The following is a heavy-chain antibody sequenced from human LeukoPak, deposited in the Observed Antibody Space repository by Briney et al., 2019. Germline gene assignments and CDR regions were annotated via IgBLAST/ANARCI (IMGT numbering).Heavy chain of an antibody. CDR2: ISSSGSSS. J-gene: IGHJ4*02. D-gene: IGHD2-15*01. CDR3: VVAAAGD. V-gene: IGHV3-23*01. Sequence: GGSLRLSCAASGFTFSSNAMSWVRQAPGKGLEWVSVISSSGSSSYYADSVKGRFTISRDNSKNTLYLQMNSLRAEDTAVYYCVVAAAGDWGQGTLVTVSS. CDR1: GFTFSSNA.